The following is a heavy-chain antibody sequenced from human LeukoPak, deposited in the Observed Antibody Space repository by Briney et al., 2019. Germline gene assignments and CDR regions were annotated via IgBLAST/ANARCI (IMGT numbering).Heavy chain of an antibody. CDR1: GGSISSYY. CDR3: ARDNGARDQLLPYNWFDP. Sequence: SETLSLTCTVSGGSISSYYWSWIRQPAGKGLEWIGRIYTSGSTNYNPSLKSRVTMSVDTSKNQFSLKLSSVTAADTAVYYCARDNGARDQLLPYNWFDPWGQGTLVTVSS. J-gene: IGHJ5*02. D-gene: IGHD2-2*01. CDR2: IYTSGST. V-gene: IGHV4-4*07.